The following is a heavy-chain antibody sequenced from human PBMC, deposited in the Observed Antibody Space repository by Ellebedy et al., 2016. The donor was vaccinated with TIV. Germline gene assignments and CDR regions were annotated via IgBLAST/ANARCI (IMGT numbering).Heavy chain of an antibody. J-gene: IGHJ4*02. CDR2: INPNSGGT. D-gene: IGHD4-17*01. V-gene: IGHV1-2*02. CDR1: GYTFTGYY. Sequence: ASVKVSXXASGYTFTGYYMHWVRQPPGQGLEWMGWINPNSGGTKYTQKLQGRVTMTRDTSISTVYMELSRLRSDDTAVYYCARVKSGDYFDYWGQGTLVTVSS. CDR3: ARVKSGDYFDY.